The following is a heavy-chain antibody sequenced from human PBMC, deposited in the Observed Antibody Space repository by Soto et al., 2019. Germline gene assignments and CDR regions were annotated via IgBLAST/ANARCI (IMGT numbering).Heavy chain of an antibody. D-gene: IGHD1-26*01. V-gene: IGHV3-73*02. CDR3: TRTASIVGVA. CDR1: GFTFSGSA. Sequence: EVQLLESGGGLVQPGGSLKLSCVTSGFTFSGSAIHWVRQASGKGLEWVGRIRSKANNYATAYAASVKGRFTISRDDLKSTAYLRMNSLTTEDTAVYYCTRTASIVGVAWGQGPLVTVSS. J-gene: IGHJ5*02. CDR2: IRSKANNYAT.